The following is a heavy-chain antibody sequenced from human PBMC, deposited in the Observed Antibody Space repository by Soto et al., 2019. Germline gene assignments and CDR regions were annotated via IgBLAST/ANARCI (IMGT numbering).Heavy chain of an antibody. V-gene: IGHV1-69*04. Sequence: GASVKVSCKASGGTFSSYTISWVRQAPGQGLEWMGRIIPILGIANYAQKFQGRVTITADKSTSTAYMELSSLRSEDTAVYYCARECGGDCYHTPGPWGQGTLVTVSS. J-gene: IGHJ5*02. CDR2: IIPILGIA. D-gene: IGHD2-21*02. CDR3: ARECGGDCYHTPGP. CDR1: GGTFSSYT.